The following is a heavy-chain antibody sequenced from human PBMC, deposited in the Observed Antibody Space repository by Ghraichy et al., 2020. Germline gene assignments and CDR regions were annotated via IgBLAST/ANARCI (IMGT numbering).Heavy chain of an antibody. J-gene: IGHJ4*02. CDR1: GGSISSSSYY. D-gene: IGHD2-8*01. Sequence: EPLSLTCTVSGGSISSSSYYWGWIRQPPGKGLEWIGSIYYSGSTYYNPSLKSRVTISVDTSKNQFSLKLSSVTAADTAVYYCARLLSVSWYAIRYYFDYWGQGTLVTVSS. V-gene: IGHV4-39*01. CDR3: ARLLSVSWYAIRYYFDY. CDR2: IYYSGST.